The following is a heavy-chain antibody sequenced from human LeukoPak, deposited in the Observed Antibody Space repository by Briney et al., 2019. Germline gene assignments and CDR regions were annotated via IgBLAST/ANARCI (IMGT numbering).Heavy chain of an antibody. CDR3: ARGPIFGVVIPADY. CDR1: GGTFSSYA. J-gene: IGHJ4*02. V-gene: IGHV1-69*04. CDR2: IIPILGIA. Sequence: SVKVSCKASGGTFSSYAISWVRQAPGQGLEWVGRIIPILGIANYAQKFQGRVTITADKSTSTAYMELRSLRSDDTAVYYCARGPIFGVVIPADYWGQGTLVTVSS. D-gene: IGHD3-3*01.